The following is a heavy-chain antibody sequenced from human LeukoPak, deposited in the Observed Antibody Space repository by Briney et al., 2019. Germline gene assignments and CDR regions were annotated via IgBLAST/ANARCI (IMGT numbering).Heavy chain of an antibody. CDR3: ARGSSYGKY. CDR2: INHSGST. J-gene: IGHJ4*02. D-gene: IGHD5-18*01. CDR1: GGSFSGYY. Sequence: PSETLSLTCAVYGGSFSGYYWSWIRQPPGKGLEWIGEINHSGSTNYNPSLKSRVTISVDTPKNQFSLKLSSVTAADTAVYYCARGSSYGKYWGQGTLVTVSS. V-gene: IGHV4-34*01.